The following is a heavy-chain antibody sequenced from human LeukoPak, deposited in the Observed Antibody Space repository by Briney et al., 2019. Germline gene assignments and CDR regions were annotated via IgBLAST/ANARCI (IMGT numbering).Heavy chain of an antibody. CDR3: AGSGSWYVDY. CDR1: GGSISSSSYY. D-gene: IGHD6-13*01. J-gene: IGHJ4*02. CDR2: IYYSGST. Sequence: SETLSLTCTVSGGSISSSSYYWGWIRQPPGKGLEWIGSIYYSGSTYYNPSLKSRVTISVDTSKNQFSLKLSSVTAADTAVYYCAGSGSWYVDYWGQGTLVTVSS. V-gene: IGHV4-39*07.